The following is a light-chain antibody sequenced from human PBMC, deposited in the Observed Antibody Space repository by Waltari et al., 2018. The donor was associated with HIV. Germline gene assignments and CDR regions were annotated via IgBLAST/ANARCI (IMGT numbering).Light chain of an antibody. CDR2: EVT. J-gene: IGLJ2*01. V-gene: IGLV2-8*01. Sequence: QSALTQPPSASGSPGQSVTISCTGTNSDIGGYNYVSWYQQHPGKAPKLVISEVTMRPSGVPDRFSGSKAGTTASLTVSGLQAEDEADYYCSSYADRNGFYVVFGGGTRLTVL. CDR1: NSDIGGYNY. CDR3: SSYADRNGFYVV.